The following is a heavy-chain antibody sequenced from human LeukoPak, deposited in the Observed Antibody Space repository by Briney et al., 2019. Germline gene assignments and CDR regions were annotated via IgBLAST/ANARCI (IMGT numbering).Heavy chain of an antibody. CDR3: ARQGSQLWLRGDLIYFDY. CDR2: IYYSGST. Sequence: PSETLSLTCTVSGGSISSYYWSWIRQPPGKGLEWIGYIYYSGSTNYNPSLKSRVTISVDTSKNQFSLKLSSVTAADTAVYYCARQGSQLWLRGDLIYFDYWGQGTLVTVSS. CDR1: GGSISSYY. V-gene: IGHV4-59*08. J-gene: IGHJ4*02. D-gene: IGHD5-18*01.